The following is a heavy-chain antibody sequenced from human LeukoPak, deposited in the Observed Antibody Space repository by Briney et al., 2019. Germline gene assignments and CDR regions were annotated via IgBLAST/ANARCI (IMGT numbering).Heavy chain of an antibody. Sequence: GSLRLSCAASGFTVSSNYMSWVRQAPGKGLEWVSVIYSGGSTYYADSVKGRFTISRDNSKNTLYLQMNSLRAEDTAVYYCARDSDEGAFDIWGQGTMVTVSS. CDR2: IYSGGST. V-gene: IGHV3-53*01. J-gene: IGHJ3*02. CDR1: GFTVSSNY. CDR3: ARDSDEGAFDI.